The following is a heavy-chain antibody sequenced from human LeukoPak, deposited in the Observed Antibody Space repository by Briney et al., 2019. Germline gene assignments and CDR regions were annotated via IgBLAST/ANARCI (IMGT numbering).Heavy chain of an antibody. CDR2: INPSGGST. CDR1: GYTFTSYY. J-gene: IGHJ5*02. D-gene: IGHD4-17*01. CDR3: ARGFDYGDREDWFDP. V-gene: IGHV1-46*01. Sequence: ASVKVSCKASGYTFTSYYMHWVRQAPGQGLEWMGIINPSGGSTSYAQKFQGRVTMTRNTSISTAYMELSSLRSEDTAVYYCARGFDYGDREDWFDPWGQGTLVTVSS.